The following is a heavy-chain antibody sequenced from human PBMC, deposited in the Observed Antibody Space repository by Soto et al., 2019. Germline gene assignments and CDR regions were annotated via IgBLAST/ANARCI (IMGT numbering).Heavy chain of an antibody. CDR2: INPDGGAT. D-gene: IGHD1-1*01. CDR1: DYTFSNYY. CDR3: ARGRRYVV. J-gene: IGHJ4*02. Sequence: QVQLVQSGAAVRKPGASVSLSCKASDYTFSNYYMSWVRQTPGQGLEWMGKINPDGGATTYAQNFQGRLTITSDTSSYTVYMEITGLTSDDTAVYYCARGRRYVVWGQGTQVTVSS. V-gene: IGHV1-46*01.